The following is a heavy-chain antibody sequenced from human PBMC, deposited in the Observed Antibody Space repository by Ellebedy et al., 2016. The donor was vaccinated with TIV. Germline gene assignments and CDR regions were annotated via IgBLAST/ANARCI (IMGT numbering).Heavy chain of an antibody. V-gene: IGHV5-10-1*01. J-gene: IGHJ4*02. Sequence: GGSLRLSXKGSGYSFTSYSISWVRQMPGKGLEWMGRIDPSDSYTNYSPSFQGHVTISADKSISTAYLQWSSLKASDTAMYYCARHQEHYDSSGYYSWGQGTLVTVSS. CDR1: GYSFTSYS. D-gene: IGHD3-22*01. CDR2: IDPSDSYT. CDR3: ARHQEHYDSSGYYS.